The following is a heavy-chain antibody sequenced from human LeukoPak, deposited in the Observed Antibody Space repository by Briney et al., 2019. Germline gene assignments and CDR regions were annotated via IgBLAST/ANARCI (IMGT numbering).Heavy chain of an antibody. V-gene: IGHV3-30*18. CDR3: AKVLLGYSGFDY. Sequence: GSPRLSLAASGFTFRCFCNQRVRQAPGQGLEGVEVISYDGSNKYYADSVKGRFTISRDNSKNTLYLQMNSLRAEDTAVYYCAKVLLGYSGFDYWGQGTLVTVSS. CDR2: ISYDGSNK. CDR1: GFTFRCFC. D-gene: IGHD3-22*01. J-gene: IGHJ4*02.